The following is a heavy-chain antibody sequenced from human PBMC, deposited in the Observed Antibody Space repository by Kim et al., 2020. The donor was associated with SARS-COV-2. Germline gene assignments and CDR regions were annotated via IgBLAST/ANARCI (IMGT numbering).Heavy chain of an antibody. CDR3: ARGPPNDY. V-gene: IGHV4-34*01. J-gene: IGHJ4*02. Sequence: SETLSLTCAVYGGSFSGYYWSWIRQPPGKGLEWIGEINHSGSTNYNPSLKSRVTISVDTSKNQFSLKLSSVTAADTAVYYCARGPPNDYWGQGTLVTVSS. CDR2: INHSGST. CDR1: GGSFSGYY. D-gene: IGHD7-27*01.